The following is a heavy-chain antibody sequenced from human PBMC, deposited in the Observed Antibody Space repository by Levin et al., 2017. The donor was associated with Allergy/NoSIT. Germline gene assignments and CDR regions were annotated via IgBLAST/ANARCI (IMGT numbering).Heavy chain of an antibody. Sequence: ASVKVSCEASGYTFTGYYMHWVRQAPGQGLEWMGWINPNSGGTNYAQKFQGRVTMTRDTSISTAYMELSSLRSDDTAVYYCARAGGGIAAAGTKYDYGMDVWGQGTTVTVSS. CDR3: ARAGGGIAAAGTKYDYGMDV. CDR1: GYTFTGYY. J-gene: IGHJ6*02. CDR2: INPNSGGT. V-gene: IGHV1-2*02. D-gene: IGHD6-13*01.